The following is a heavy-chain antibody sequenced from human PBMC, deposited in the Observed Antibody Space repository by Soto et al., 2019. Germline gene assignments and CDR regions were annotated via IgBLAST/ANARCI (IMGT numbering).Heavy chain of an antibody. CDR2: INPNSGGT. D-gene: IGHD6-13*01. V-gene: IGHV1-2*02. Sequence: GPSVKVSCKASGYTFTGYYMHWVRQAPGQGLEWMGWINPNSGGTNYAQKFQGRVTMTRDTSISTAYMELSRLRSDDTAVYYCARDSSSYKRYYYYGMDVWGQGTTVTVSS. CDR3: ARDSSSYKRYYYYGMDV. CDR1: GYTFTGYY. J-gene: IGHJ6*02.